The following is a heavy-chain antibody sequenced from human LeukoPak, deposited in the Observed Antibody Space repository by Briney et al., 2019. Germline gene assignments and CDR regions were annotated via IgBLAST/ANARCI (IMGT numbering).Heavy chain of an antibody. CDR1: GGFINSYY. D-gene: IGHD3-9*01. V-gene: IGHV4-4*07. Sequence: SETLSLTCTVSGGFINSYYWSWIRQPAGKELEWIGRVYTSGITNYNPSLKSRITMSVDTSKNQFSLKLTSVTAADTAVYYCARHNGFDRGYYYYMDVWGKGTTVTVSS. J-gene: IGHJ6*03. CDR2: VYTSGIT. CDR3: ARHNGFDRGYYYYMDV.